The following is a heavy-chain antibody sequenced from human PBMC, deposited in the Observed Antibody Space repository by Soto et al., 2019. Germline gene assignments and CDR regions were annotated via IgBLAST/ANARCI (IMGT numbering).Heavy chain of an antibody. J-gene: IGHJ4*02. CDR2: IYPGDSDT. D-gene: IGHD6-19*01. Sequence: EVQLVQSGAEVKKPGESPKISCKGSGYSFTSYWIGWVRQMPGKGLEWMGIIYPGDSDTRYSPSFQGQVTISADKSISTAYLQWSSLKASDTAMYYCARGAYSSGWADYYFDYWGQGTLVTVSS. V-gene: IGHV5-51*03. CDR3: ARGAYSSGWADYYFDY. CDR1: GYSFTSYW.